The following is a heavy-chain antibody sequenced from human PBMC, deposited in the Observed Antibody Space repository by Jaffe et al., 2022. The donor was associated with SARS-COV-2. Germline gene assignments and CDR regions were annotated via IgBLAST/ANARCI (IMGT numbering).Heavy chain of an antibody. CDR2: IYSGGST. V-gene: IGHV3-53*02. CDR1: GFIVSSHY. J-gene: IGHJ4*02. CDR3: ARGGSGYSYGYDY. Sequence: DVQLVETGGGLIQPGGSLRLSCAASGFIVSSHYMSWVRQAPGKGLEWVSVIYSGGSTYYADSVKGRFAISRDTSKNTVFLQMDSLRVEDTAVYYCARGGSGYSYGYDYWGQGILVTVSS. D-gene: IGHD5-18*01.